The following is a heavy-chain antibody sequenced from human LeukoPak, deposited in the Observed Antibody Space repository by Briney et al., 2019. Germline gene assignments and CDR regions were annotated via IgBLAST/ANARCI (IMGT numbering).Heavy chain of an antibody. Sequence: SETPSLACTVSGGSISSYYWSWIRQPPGKGLEWIGYISYSGSTNFNPSLKSRVTISVDTSKNQFSLKLSSVTAADTAVYYCAREGTAGTNLNWFDPWGQGTLVTVSS. CDR2: ISYSGST. V-gene: IGHV4-59*01. CDR3: AREGTAGTNLNWFDP. D-gene: IGHD1-1*01. CDR1: GGSISSYY. J-gene: IGHJ5*02.